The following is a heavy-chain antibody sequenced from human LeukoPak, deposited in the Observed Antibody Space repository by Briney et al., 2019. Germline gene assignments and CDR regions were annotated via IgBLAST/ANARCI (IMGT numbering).Heavy chain of an antibody. CDR1: GYTFTSYY. CDR3: ARAGGYCSGGSCYSPLNYYYYMDV. Sequence: ASAKVSCKASGYTFTSYYMHWVRQAPGQGLEWMGIINPSGGSTSYAQKFQGRVTMTWDMSTSTVYMELSSLRSEDTAVYYCARAGGYCSGGSCYSPLNYYYYMDVWGKGTTVTVSS. V-gene: IGHV1-46*01. CDR2: INPSGGST. J-gene: IGHJ6*03. D-gene: IGHD2-15*01.